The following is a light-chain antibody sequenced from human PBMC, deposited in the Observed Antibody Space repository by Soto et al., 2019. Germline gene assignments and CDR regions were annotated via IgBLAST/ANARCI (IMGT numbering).Light chain of an antibody. J-gene: IGKJ4*01. CDR2: DAS. Sequence: EIVWTQSPGTLSLSPGERSTLSCRAIQSVSSSYLAWYQQKPGQAPRLLIYDASNRATGIPARFSGSGSGTDFTLTISSLEPEDFAVYYCQQRSNWPPITFGEGTKVDIK. CDR1: QSVSSSY. CDR3: QQRSNWPPIT. V-gene: IGKV3D-20*02.